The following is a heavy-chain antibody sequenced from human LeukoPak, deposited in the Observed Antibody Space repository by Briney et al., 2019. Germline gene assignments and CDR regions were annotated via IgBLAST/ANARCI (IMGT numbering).Heavy chain of an antibody. CDR2: IYSSGST. J-gene: IGHJ6*03. D-gene: IGHD3-10*01. Sequence: PSETLSLTCTVSGDSISNYYWNWIRQPAGQGLEWIGRIYSSGSTNYNPSLKTRLTMSVDTSKNQFSLKLSSVTAADTAVYYCARALATMVRGVRYYYYYMDVWSKGTTVTISS. V-gene: IGHV4-4*07. CDR3: ARALATMVRGVRYYYYYMDV. CDR1: GDSISNYY.